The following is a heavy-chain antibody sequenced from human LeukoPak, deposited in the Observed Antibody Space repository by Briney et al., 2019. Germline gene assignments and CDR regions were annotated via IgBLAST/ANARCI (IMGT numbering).Heavy chain of an antibody. V-gene: IGHV1-2*02. CDR1: GYTFTGYY. D-gene: IGHD3-22*01. J-gene: IGHJ4*02. Sequence: ASVKVSCKASGYTFTGYYMHWVRQAPGQGFEWMGWINPNSGGTNYAQKFQGRVTMTRDTSISTAYMELSRLRSDDTAVYYCARGRHYYDSSGYLRFDYWGQGTLVTVSS. CDR3: ARGRHYYDSSGYLRFDY. CDR2: INPNSGGT.